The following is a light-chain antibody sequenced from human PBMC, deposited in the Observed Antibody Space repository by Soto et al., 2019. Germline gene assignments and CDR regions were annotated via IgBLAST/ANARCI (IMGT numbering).Light chain of an antibody. CDR1: QSVTSNY. CDR2: GAS. CDR3: HQYDNSPFT. V-gene: IGKV3-20*01. Sequence: EIVLTQSPGTLSLSPGERATLSCRASQSVTSNYLAWYQQRPGQAPRLLVYGASSRATGIPDRLSGSGSGTDFALTISRLEPEDFAVYYCHQYDNSPFTFGPGTRVDIK. J-gene: IGKJ3*01.